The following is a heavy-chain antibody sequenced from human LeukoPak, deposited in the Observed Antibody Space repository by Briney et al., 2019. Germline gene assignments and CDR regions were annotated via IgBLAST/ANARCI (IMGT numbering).Heavy chain of an antibody. J-gene: IGHJ6*02. Sequence: SETLSLTCTVSGGSISSGDYYWSWIRQPPGRGLEWIGYIYYSGSTYYNPSLKSRVTISVDTSKNQFSLKLSSVTAADTAVYYCARTWRGISYYYGMDVWGQGTTVTVSS. V-gene: IGHV4-30-4*01. D-gene: IGHD6-13*01. CDR1: GGSISSGDYY. CDR3: ARTWRGISYYYGMDV. CDR2: IYYSGST.